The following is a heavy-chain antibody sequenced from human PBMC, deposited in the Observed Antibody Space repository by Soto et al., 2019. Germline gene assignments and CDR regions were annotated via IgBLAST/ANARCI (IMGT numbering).Heavy chain of an antibody. J-gene: IGHJ5*02. CDR1: GGSISSGGYY. CDR3: ARGERPLRAHYDFWSGYLPANWFDP. V-gene: IGHV4-31*03. D-gene: IGHD3-3*01. Sequence: KPSETLSLPCTVSGGSISSGGYYWSWIRQHPGKGLEWIGYIYYSGSTYYNPSLKSRVTISVDTSKNQFSLKLSSVTAADTAVYYCARGERPLRAHYDFWSGYLPANWFDPWGQGTLVTVSS. CDR2: IYYSGST.